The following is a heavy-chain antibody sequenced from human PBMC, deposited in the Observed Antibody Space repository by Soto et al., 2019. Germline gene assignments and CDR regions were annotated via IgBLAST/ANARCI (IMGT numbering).Heavy chain of an antibody. V-gene: IGHV1-2*04. CDR3: ARARPPHISARLRGHWFDP. D-gene: IGHD6-6*01. Sequence: QVQLVQSGAEVKKPGASVKVSCTASGYTFTGYYMHWVRQAPGQGLEWMGWINPNSGGTNYAQKFQGWVTMTRFTSISTAYMELSRLRSDVTSVYYCARARPPHISARLRGHWFDPWGQGTLVTVSS. J-gene: IGHJ5*02. CDR1: GYTFTGYY. CDR2: INPNSGGT.